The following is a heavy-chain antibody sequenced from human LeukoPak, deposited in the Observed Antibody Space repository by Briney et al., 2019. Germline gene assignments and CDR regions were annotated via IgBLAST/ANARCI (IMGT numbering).Heavy chain of an antibody. J-gene: IGHJ3*02. CDR2: IYSGGRT. CDR1: GFTVSGNF. CDR3: AKYELEAFDI. V-gene: IGHV3-66*01. Sequence: GGSLRLSCAASGFTVSGNFMNWVRQAPGKGLEWVSVIYSGGRTYYADSVKGRFTISRDNSKNTLYLQMNSLRVEDTAVYYCAKYELEAFDIWGQGTMVTVSS. D-gene: IGHD3-3*01.